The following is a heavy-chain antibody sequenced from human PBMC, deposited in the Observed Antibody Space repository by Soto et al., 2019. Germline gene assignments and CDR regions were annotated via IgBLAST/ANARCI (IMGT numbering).Heavy chain of an antibody. Sequence: GGSLRLSCASSGFTFSTYAMSWVRQAPGKGLEWVSTITTSGGNTYYADSVQGRFTISRDNSKNTLYLQMNSLRAEDTAVYYCAGRYCTNGVCYTNYYYYIDVWGKGTTVTVS. CDR2: ITTSGGNT. CDR3: AGRYCTNGVCYTNYYYYIDV. CDR1: GFTFSTYA. V-gene: IGHV3-23*01. D-gene: IGHD2-8*01. J-gene: IGHJ6*03.